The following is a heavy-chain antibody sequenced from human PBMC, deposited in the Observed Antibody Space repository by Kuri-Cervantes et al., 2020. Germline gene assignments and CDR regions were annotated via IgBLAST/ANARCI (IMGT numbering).Heavy chain of an antibody. V-gene: IGHV1-8*01. CDR2: MNPNSGNT. CDR1: GYTFTSYD. J-gene: IGHJ4*02. CDR3: ARGPLGYSYVDY. Sequence: ASVKVSCKASGYTFTSYDISWVRQATGQGLEWLGWMNPNSGNTGYAQKFQGRVTMTRNTSISTAYMELSSLRSEDTAVYYCARGPLGYSYVDYWGQGTLVTVS. D-gene: IGHD5-18*01.